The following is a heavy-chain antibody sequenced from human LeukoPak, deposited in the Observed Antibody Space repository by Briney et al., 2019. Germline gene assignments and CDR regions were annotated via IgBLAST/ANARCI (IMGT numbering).Heavy chain of an antibody. CDR2: IIPIFGTA. Sequence: SVMVSCKASGGTFSSYAISWVRQAPGQGLEWMGGIIPIFGTANYAQKFQGRVTITADESTSTAYMELSSLRSEDTAVYYCARGVDDILTGYYGGGMDVWGKGTTVTVSS. D-gene: IGHD3-9*01. CDR3: ARGVDDILTGYYGGGMDV. CDR1: GGTFSSYA. J-gene: IGHJ6*04. V-gene: IGHV1-69*13.